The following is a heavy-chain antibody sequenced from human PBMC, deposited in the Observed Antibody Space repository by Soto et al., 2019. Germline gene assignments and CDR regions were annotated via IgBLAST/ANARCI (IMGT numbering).Heavy chain of an antibody. V-gene: IGHV3-23*01. J-gene: IGHJ5*02. CDR3: AKDRLATGATVRFDP. D-gene: IGHD1-1*01. CDR1: GFTFGTYA. CDR2: INGRGDNA. Sequence: ELQLLESGGDLVQPGESLIISCVASGFTFGTYAMSWVRQAPGRGLEWVSSINGRGDNAYYADSVKGRFTISRDNSGNILYLQMHSLRADDTGVYYCAKDRLATGATVRFDPWGQGTLVTVSS.